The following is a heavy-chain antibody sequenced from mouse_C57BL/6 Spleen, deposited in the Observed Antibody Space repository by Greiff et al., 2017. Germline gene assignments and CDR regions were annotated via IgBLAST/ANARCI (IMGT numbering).Heavy chain of an antibody. Sequence: VQLQQPGAELVRPGSSVKLSCKASGYTFTSYWMHWVKQRPIQGLEWIGNIDPSDSETHYNQKFKDKATLTVDKSSSTAYMQLSSLTSEDSAVYYCARLRDYGSPFDYWGQGTTLTVSS. D-gene: IGHD1-1*01. CDR2: IDPSDSET. J-gene: IGHJ2*01. CDR1: GYTFTSYW. V-gene: IGHV1-52*01. CDR3: ARLRDYGSPFDY.